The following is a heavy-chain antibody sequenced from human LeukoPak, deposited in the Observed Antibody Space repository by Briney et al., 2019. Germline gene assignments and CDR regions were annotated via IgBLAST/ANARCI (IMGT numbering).Heavy chain of an antibody. D-gene: IGHD3-10*01. CDR3: ARGRLHYYGSGSYLDY. Sequence: ASVKVSCKASGYTFTSYDINWARQATGQGLEWMRWMNPNSGNTGYAQKFQGRVTMTRNTSISTAYMELSSLRSEDTAVYYCARGRLHYYGSGSYLDYWGQGTLVTVSS. J-gene: IGHJ4*02. CDR2: MNPNSGNT. CDR1: GYTFTSYD. V-gene: IGHV1-8*01.